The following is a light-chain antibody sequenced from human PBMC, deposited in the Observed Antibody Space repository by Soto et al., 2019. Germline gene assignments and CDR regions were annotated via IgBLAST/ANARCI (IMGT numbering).Light chain of an antibody. CDR2: STN. CDR1: SGSVSTSYY. J-gene: IGLJ1*01. CDR3: VLYMGSGISV. Sequence: QTVVTQEPSFSVSPGRTVTLTCGLSSGSVSTSYYPSWYQQTPGQAPRTLIYSTNTRSSGVPDRFSGSILGNKAALTITGAQADDESDYYCVLYMGSGISVFGTGTKLTVL. V-gene: IGLV8-61*01.